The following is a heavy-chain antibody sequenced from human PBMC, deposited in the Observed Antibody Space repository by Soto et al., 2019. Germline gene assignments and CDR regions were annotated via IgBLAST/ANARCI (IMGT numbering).Heavy chain of an antibody. CDR1: GGSFSGYY. CDR3: ARGGPTGIAAAATGWFDP. Sequence: PSETLSLTCAVYGGSFSGYYWSWIRQPPGKGLEWIGEINHSGSTNYNPSLKSRVTISVDTSKSQFSLKLSSVTAADTAVYYCARGGPTGIAAAATGWFDPWGQGTLVTVSS. D-gene: IGHD6-13*01. J-gene: IGHJ5*02. V-gene: IGHV4-34*01. CDR2: INHSGST.